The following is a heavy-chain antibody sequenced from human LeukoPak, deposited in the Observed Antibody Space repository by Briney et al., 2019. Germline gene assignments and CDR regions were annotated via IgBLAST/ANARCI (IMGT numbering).Heavy chain of an antibody. CDR1: GGSITSGSYH. J-gene: IGHJ4*02. D-gene: IGHD5-24*01. V-gene: IGHV4-39*02. Sequence: SETLSLTCTVSGGSITSGSYHWGWIRQSPGKGLEWIGNTYYTGSAYYRPSLQSRVSISVDTSEKEFSLKLTSVTAADTAVYYCARDRDGYAYSFDYWGQGTLVTVSS. CDR3: ARDRDGYAYSFDY. CDR2: TYYTGSA.